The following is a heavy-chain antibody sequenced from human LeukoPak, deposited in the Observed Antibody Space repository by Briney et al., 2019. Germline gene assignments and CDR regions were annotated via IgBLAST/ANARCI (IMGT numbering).Heavy chain of an antibody. D-gene: IGHD4-17*01. J-gene: IGHJ6*03. CDR3: AKVALTTVTLGSMDV. Sequence: QPGGSLRLSCAASTFTFSSYAMHWVRQAPGKGLEWVTVISSDGSNKYYADSVKGRFTISRDNSKNTLDLQMNSLRAEDTAVYYCAKVALTTVTLGSMDVWGKGTTVTISS. CDR1: TFTFSSYA. CDR2: ISSDGSNK. V-gene: IGHV3-30*04.